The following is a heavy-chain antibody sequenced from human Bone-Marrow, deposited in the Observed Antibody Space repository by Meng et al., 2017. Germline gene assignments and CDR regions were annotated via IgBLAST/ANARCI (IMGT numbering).Heavy chain of an antibody. CDR2: ISSGGRTI. CDR1: GFTVSSNY. Sequence: GGSLRLSCAASGFTVSSNYMSWVRQAPGKGLEWVSYISSGGRTIYYADSVKGRFTISRDNAENSLYLQLNSLRAEDTAVYYCARGRGYSLWGQGTLVTVSS. D-gene: IGHD5-12*01. V-gene: IGHV3-11*04. J-gene: IGHJ4*02. CDR3: ARGRGYSL.